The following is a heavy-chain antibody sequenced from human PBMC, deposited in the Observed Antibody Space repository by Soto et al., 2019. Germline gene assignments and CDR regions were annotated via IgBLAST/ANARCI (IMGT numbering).Heavy chain of an antibody. CDR3: ARLLTEGATYREDAFDI. D-gene: IGHD1-26*01. CDR2: ISTYNGKT. J-gene: IGHJ3*02. Sequence: ASVKVSCKSSGYTFTCHGFAWVRQAPGQGLEWMGWISTYNGKTDYAQKFQGRVTMTADTRTSTGYMELSSLRSDDTAVYYCARLLTEGATYREDAFDIWGQGTRVTVSS. V-gene: IGHV1-18*01. CDR1: GYTFTCHG.